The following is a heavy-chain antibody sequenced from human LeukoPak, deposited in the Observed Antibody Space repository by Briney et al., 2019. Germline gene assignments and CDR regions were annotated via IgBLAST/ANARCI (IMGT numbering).Heavy chain of an antibody. D-gene: IGHD3-10*01. Sequence: SETLSLTCTVSGCSISSYYWSWIRQPPGKGLEWIGCIYYSGYTNYKSSLKSRVTISVDTSKNQFSLKLSSVTAADTAVYYCARTTMVRGTYYMDVWGKGTTVTVSS. CDR1: GCSISSYY. CDR2: IYYSGYT. J-gene: IGHJ6*03. V-gene: IGHV4-59*01. CDR3: ARTTMVRGTYYMDV.